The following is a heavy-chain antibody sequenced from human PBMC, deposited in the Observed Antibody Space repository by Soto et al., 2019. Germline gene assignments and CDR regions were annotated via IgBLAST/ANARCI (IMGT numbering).Heavy chain of an antibody. D-gene: IGHD1-26*01. CDR1: GFSFTNYW. J-gene: IGHJ4*02. V-gene: IGHV3-7*05. CDR2: IKYDGIEI. CDR3: ARVVPSPVGANSFDL. Sequence: EVELVESGGGLVQPGGSLRLSCVASGFSFTNYWMTWIRQAPGKGLEWVANIKYDGIEIYYVDSMKGRFTISRDNAKNSLYLQMNSLRAEDTAVYYCARVVPSPVGANSFDLWGQGTLTTVSS.